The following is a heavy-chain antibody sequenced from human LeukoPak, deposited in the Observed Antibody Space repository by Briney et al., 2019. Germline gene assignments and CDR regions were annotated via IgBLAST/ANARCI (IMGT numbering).Heavy chain of an antibody. V-gene: IGHV3-7*03. CDR1: GFTFSSYW. D-gene: IGHD2-15*01. Sequence: PGGSLRLSCAASGFTFSSYWMSWVRQAPGKGLEWVANIKQDGSVKYYVDSVKGRFTISRDNAKNSLYLQMNSLRAEDTAVYYRAREVGYCSGGSCYFGFDYWGQGTLVTVSS. CDR3: AREVGYCSGGSCYFGFDY. CDR2: IKQDGSVK. J-gene: IGHJ4*02.